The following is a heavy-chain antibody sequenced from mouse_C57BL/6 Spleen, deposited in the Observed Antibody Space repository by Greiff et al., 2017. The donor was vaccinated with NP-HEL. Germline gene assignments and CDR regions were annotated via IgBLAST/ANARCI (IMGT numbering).Heavy chain of an antibody. J-gene: IGHJ2*01. CDR3: VRQGGRGVYFDY. CDR1: GFSFNTYA. Sequence: EVQVVESGGGLVQPKGSLKLSCAASGFSFNTYAMNWVRQAPGKGLEWVARIRSKSNNYATYYADSVKDRFTISSDDSESILYLKMNKLKTEDTAMYYCVRQGGRGVYFDYWGQGTTLTVSS. CDR2: IRSKSNNYAT. V-gene: IGHV10-1*01. D-gene: IGHD3-3*01.